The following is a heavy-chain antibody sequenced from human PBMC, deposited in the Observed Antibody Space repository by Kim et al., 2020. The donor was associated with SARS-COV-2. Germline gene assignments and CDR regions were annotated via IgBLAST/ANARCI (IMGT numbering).Heavy chain of an antibody. CDR3: ARDVTIFGVVMSEKRGPKYFQH. J-gene: IGHJ1*01. V-gene: IGHV1-18*01. D-gene: IGHD3-3*01. CDR1: GYTFTSYG. CDR2: ISAYNGNT. Sequence: ASVKVSCKASGYTFTSYGISWVRQAPGQGLEWMGWISAYNGNTNYAQKLQGRVTMTTDTSTSTAYMELRSLRSDDTAVYYCARDVTIFGVVMSEKRGPKYFQHWGQGTLVTVSS.